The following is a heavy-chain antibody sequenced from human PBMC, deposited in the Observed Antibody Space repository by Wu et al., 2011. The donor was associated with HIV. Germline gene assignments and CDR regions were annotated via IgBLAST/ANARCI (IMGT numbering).Heavy chain of an antibody. CDR1: GGTFSSYA. CDR2: IIPIFGTA. CDR3: ARSKTNYDSSPEGLYYFDY. Sequence: QVQLVQSGAEVKKPGSSVKVSCKASGGTFSSYAISWVRQAPGQGLEWMGGIIPIFGTANYAQKFQGRVTITTDESTSTAYMELSSLRSEDTAVYYCARSKTNYDSSPEGLYYFDYWGQGTLVTVSS. D-gene: IGHD3-22*01. J-gene: IGHJ4*02. V-gene: IGHV1-69*01.